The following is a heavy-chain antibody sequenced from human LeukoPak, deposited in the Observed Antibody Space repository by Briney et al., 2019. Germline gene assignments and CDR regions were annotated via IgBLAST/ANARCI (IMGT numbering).Heavy chain of an antibody. J-gene: IGHJ6*02. CDR1: GFTFSSYG. D-gene: IGHD3-22*01. Sequence: GGSLRLSCAASGFTFSSYGMHWVRQAPGKGLEWVAVIWYDGSNKYYADSVKGRFTISRDNSKNTLCLQMNSLRAEDTAVYYCARETYYYDSSGYYYYYGMDVWGQGTTVTVSS. CDR2: IWYDGSNK. CDR3: ARETYYYDSSGYYYYYGMDV. V-gene: IGHV3-33*01.